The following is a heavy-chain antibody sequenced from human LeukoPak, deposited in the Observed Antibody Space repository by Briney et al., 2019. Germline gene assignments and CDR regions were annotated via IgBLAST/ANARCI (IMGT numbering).Heavy chain of an antibody. D-gene: IGHD2-2*02. V-gene: IGHV3-23*01. CDR3: AKDEYCSSTSCYS. Sequence: GGSLRLSCAASGFTFSSYAMSWVRQAPRKGLEWVSAISGSGGSTYYADSVKGRFTISRDNSKNTLYLQMNSLRAEDTAVYYCAKDEYCSSTSCYSWGQGTLVTVSS. CDR2: ISGSGGST. J-gene: IGHJ4*02. CDR1: GFTFSSYA.